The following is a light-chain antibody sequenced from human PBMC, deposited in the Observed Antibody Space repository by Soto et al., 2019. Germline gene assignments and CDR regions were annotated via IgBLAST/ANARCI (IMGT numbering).Light chain of an antibody. CDR3: HQYGSSPT. CDR2: GAS. V-gene: IGKV3-20*01. Sequence: EIVLTQSPGTLSLSPGERATLSCRASQSIGSTYLAWYRLKPGQAPRLLIYGASSRATGIPDRFSGSGSGTDFTLTISRLEPEDFAVYYCHQYGSSPTFGPGTKVDIK. J-gene: IGKJ3*01. CDR1: QSIGSTY.